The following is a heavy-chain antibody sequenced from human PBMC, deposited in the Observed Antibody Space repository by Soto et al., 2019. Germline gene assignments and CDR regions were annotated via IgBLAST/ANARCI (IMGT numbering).Heavy chain of an antibody. CDR3: AKDRGSGSYYNQEKNLFDY. V-gene: IGHV3-30*18. CDR1: GFTFSSSG. D-gene: IGHD3-10*01. CDR2: ISYDGSNK. J-gene: IGHJ4*02. Sequence: QVQLVESGGGVVQPGRSLRLSCAAHGFTFSSSGAQWVRQAPGKGLEWVAVISYDGSNKYYADSVKGRFTISRDNSKNTLYLQMNSLRAEDTAVYYSAKDRGSGSYYNQEKNLFDYWGQGTLVTVSS.